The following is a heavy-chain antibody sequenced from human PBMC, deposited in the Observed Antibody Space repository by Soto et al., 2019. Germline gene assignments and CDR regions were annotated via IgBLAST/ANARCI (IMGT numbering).Heavy chain of an antibody. J-gene: IGHJ5*02. CDR3: ARWASYDILTGYFKFDP. Sequence: QPPGKGLEWIGYIYYSGSTNYNPSLKSRVTISVDTSKNQFSLKLSSVTAADTAVYYCARWASYDILTGYFKFDPWGQGTLVTVSS. D-gene: IGHD3-9*01. V-gene: IGHV4-59*01. CDR2: IYYSGST.